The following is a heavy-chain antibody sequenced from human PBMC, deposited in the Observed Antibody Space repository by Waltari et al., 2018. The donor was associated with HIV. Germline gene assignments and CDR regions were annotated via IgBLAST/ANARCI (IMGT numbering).Heavy chain of an antibody. CDR3: ATAAGIAAAGN. J-gene: IGHJ4*02. Sequence: QVQLVQSGAAVKKPGASVRVSCKTSGSTFPSYDINWVRQATGQGLEWMGWMNPNSGNTGYAQKFQGRVTMTKNTSTTTAYMELSSLTSEDTAVYYCATAAGIAAAGNWGQGTLVTVSS. D-gene: IGHD6-13*01. CDR2: MNPNSGNT. CDR1: GSTFPSYD. V-gene: IGHV1-8*01.